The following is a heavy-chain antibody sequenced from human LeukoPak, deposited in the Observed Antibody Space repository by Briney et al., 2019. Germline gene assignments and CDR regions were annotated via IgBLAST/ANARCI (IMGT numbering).Heavy chain of an antibody. CDR3: ARGRYYGDYRVDP. Sequence: SETLSLTCAVYGGSFSGYYWSWIRQPPGKGLEWIGEINHSGSTNYNPSLKSRVTISVDTSENQFSLKLSSVTAADTAVYYCARGRYYGDYRVDPWGQGTLVTVSS. CDR1: GGSFSGYY. V-gene: IGHV4-34*01. J-gene: IGHJ5*02. CDR2: INHSGST. D-gene: IGHD4-17*01.